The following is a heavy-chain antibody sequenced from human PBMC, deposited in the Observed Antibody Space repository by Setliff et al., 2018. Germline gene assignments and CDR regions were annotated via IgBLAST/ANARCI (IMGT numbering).Heavy chain of an antibody. CDR1: GFTFSSYA. Sequence: GGSLRLSCAASGFTFSSYAMSWVRQAPGKGLEWVSAISGSGGSTYYADSVKGRLTISRDNSKNTLYLQMNSLRAEDTAVYYCAKVKTYYYDSSTLDYWGQGTLVTVSS. D-gene: IGHD3-22*01. CDR2: ISGSGGST. CDR3: AKVKTYYYDSSTLDY. J-gene: IGHJ4*02. V-gene: IGHV3-23*01.